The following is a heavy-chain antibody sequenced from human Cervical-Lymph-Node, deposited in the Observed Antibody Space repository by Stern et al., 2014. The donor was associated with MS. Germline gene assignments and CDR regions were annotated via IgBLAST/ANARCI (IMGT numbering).Heavy chain of an antibody. Sequence: QVQLVESGPGLVKPSGTLSLTCAVSGGSISSSNWWSWVRQPPGKGLERIGGIYHSGSTNYNPSLKSRVTISVDKSKNQFSLKLSSVTAADTAVYYCARGRRWYDILTGLDYWGQGTLVTVSS. D-gene: IGHD3-9*01. CDR1: GGSISSSNW. CDR2: IYHSGST. V-gene: IGHV4-4*02. J-gene: IGHJ4*02. CDR3: ARGRRWYDILTGLDY.